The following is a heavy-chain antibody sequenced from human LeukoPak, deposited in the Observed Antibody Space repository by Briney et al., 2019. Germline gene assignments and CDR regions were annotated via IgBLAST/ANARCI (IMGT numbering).Heavy chain of an antibody. CDR1: GCSLRCSD. Sequence: GGSLRLSCPYCGCSLRCSDMNWGRQAPGKGLEWVSSISGSGSHTYYADSVKGRFTISRDNANNLLYLQMNSLRAEDTALDYCATIGSSSHYVHHWPQGTLVTVSS. J-gene: IGHJ1*01. D-gene: IGHD6-6*01. V-gene: IGHV3-21*01. CDR3: ATIGSSSHYVHH. CDR2: ISGSGSHT.